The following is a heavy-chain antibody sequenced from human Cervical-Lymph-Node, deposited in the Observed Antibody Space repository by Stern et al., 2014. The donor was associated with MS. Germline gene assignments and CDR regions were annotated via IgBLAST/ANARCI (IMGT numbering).Heavy chain of an antibody. V-gene: IGHV3-74*02. D-gene: IGHD6-6*01. Sequence: VQLVESGGGLVRPGGSLRLSCAASGFAFSRYWMHWVRQAPGKGLVRVSRITNEGSRTHYADSVRGRFTISRDNARNTLYLEMDSLRAEDTAVYYCASELVLPSAAQYYGMDVWGPGTTVTVS. CDR3: ASELVLPSAAQYYGMDV. CDR2: ITNEGSRT. J-gene: IGHJ6*02. CDR1: GFAFSRYW.